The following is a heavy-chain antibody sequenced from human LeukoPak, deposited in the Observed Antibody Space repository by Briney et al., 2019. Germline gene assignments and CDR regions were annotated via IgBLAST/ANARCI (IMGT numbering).Heavy chain of an antibody. CDR3: AKRDDSSGSSFDY. D-gene: IGHD3-22*01. J-gene: IGHJ4*02. V-gene: IGHV3-23*01. Sequence: PGGSLRLSCAASGFTFSSYAMSWVRQAPGKGREWVSAISGSGGSTYYADSVKGRFTISRDNSKNTLYLQMNSLRAEDTAVYYCAKRDDSSGSSFDYWGQGTLVTVSS. CDR2: ISGSGGST. CDR1: GFTFSSYA.